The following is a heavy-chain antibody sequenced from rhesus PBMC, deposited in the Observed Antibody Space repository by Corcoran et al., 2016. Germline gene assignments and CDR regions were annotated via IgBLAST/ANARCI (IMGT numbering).Heavy chain of an antibody. CDR3: ARISRGYNYWYFDL. CDR1: GYSITSGYY. CDR2: VCGRGGGGSSGGRGGRN. Sequence: QVQLQESGPGLVKPSETLSLTCAVSGYSITSGYYWGWIRQPHGQGLEWIGSVCGRGGGGSSGGRGGRNHRHPALKRRVTLAGDTAKKQFSLKRSSVTAADTAVYYCARISRGYNYWYFDLWGPGTPITISS. D-gene: IGHD5-24*01. V-gene: IGHV4S14*01. J-gene: IGHJ2*01.